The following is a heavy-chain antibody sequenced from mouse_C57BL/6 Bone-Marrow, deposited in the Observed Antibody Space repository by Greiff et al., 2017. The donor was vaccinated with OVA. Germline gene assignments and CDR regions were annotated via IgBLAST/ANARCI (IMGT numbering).Heavy chain of an antibody. D-gene: IGHD1-1*02. CDR3: ASQGGLAY. CDR1: GFTFSSYG. V-gene: IGHV5-6*02. Sequence: EVKLVESGGDLVKPGGSLKLSCAASGFTFSSYGMSWVRQTPDKRLEWVATISSGGSYTYYPDSVKGRFTISRDNAKNTLYLQMSSLKAEDTARYYCASQGGLAYWGQGTLVTVSA. CDR2: ISSGGSYT. J-gene: IGHJ3*01.